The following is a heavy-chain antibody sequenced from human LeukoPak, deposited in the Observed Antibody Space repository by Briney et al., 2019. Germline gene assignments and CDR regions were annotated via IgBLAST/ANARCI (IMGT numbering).Heavy chain of an antibody. D-gene: IGHD3-10*01. CDR1: GFTFSSYA. CDR3: ARDYGSGSYYFQH. Sequence: GGSLRLSCAASGFTFSSYAMSWVRQAPGKGLEWVANIKSDESERFSLDSVKGRFTISRDNSKNTLYLQMNSLRAEDTAVYYCARDYGSGSYYFQHWGQGTLVTVSS. CDR2: IKSDESER. J-gene: IGHJ1*01. V-gene: IGHV3-7*01.